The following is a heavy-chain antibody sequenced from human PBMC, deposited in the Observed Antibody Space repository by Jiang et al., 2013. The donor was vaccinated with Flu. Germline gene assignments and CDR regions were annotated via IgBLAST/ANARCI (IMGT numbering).Heavy chain of an antibody. CDR3: IRDFGGPSDH. V-gene: IGHV3-23*04. D-gene: IGHD5-24*01. Sequence: QLVESGGTLVQPGGSLRLSCAASGFTFSGYAMGWVRQAPGKGLEWVSTISGNAVSTYYADSVKGRFTISRDNSKNTLYLQMNSLRAEDTAIYYCIRDFGGPSDHWGQGILVTVSS. J-gene: IGHJ4*02. CDR1: GFTFSGYA. CDR2: ISGNAVST.